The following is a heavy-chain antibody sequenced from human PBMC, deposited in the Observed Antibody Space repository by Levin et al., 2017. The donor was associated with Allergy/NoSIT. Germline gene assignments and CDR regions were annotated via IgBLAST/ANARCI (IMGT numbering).Heavy chain of an antibody. V-gene: IGHV3-23*01. Sequence: GESLKISCAASGFTFSSYAMSWVRQAPGKGLEWVSGISGSGGSTYNADSVKGRFTISRDNSKNTLYLQMNSLRAEDTAVYYCAKNSGSYYRAYFDNWGQGTLVTVSS. J-gene: IGHJ4*02. D-gene: IGHD1-26*01. CDR1: GFTFSSYA. CDR2: ISGSGGST. CDR3: AKNSGSYYRAYFDN.